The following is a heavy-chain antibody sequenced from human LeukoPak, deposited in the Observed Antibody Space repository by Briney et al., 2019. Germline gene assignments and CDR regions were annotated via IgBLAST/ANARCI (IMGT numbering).Heavy chain of an antibody. CDR3: TRANTVSIFGVIILDAFEI. J-gene: IGHJ3*02. D-gene: IGHD3-3*01. CDR2: IYSGGST. V-gene: IGHV3-53*01. CDR1: GFTVRSNY. Sequence: GGSLRLSCAASGFTVRSNYMSWIRQAPGKGLEWVAVIYSGGSTYYADPVKGRFTISRDNSKNTLYLQMNSLRAEDTAVYYCTRANTVSIFGVIILDAFEIWGQGTMVTVSS.